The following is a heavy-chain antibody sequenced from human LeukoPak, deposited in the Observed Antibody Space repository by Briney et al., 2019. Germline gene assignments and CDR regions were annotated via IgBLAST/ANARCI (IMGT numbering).Heavy chain of an antibody. V-gene: IGHV3-11*01. J-gene: IGHJ3*02. CDR1: GFTFSDYY. CDR3: AKGLHSSSWNDAFDI. Sequence: PGGSLRLSCAASGFTFSDYYMSWIRQAPGKGLEWVSYISSSGSTIYYADSVKGRFTISRDNAKNSLYLQMNSLRAEDTAVYYCAKGLHSSSWNDAFDIWGQGTTVTVSS. CDR2: ISSSGSTI. D-gene: IGHD6-13*01.